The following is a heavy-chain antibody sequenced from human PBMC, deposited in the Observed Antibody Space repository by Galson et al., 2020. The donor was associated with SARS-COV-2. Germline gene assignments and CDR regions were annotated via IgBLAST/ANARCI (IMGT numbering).Heavy chain of an antibody. CDR3: ARQGVNMIVLVTVPGWYFDL. V-gene: IGHV4-38-2*02. CDR1: GYSVSTTNY. Sequence: SETLSLTCTVSGYSVSTTNYWGWVRQPPGRGLEWIGSVYPSDTTYYNPSIKSRVTISVDTSKNQFSLRLDSVTAADTALYYCARQGVNMIVLVTVPGWYFDLWGRGTLVTVAS. J-gene: IGHJ2*01. CDR2: VYPSDTT. D-gene: IGHD3-22*01.